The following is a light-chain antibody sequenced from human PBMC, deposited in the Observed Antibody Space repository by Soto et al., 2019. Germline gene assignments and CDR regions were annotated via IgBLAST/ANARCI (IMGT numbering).Light chain of an antibody. CDR1: QDINTY. Sequence: DIQLTQSPSFLSASVGDRVTITCRASQDINTYLAWYQQKPGKAPKLLIFAASTLQNGVPSRFSGSGSGTEFTVSITSLQPEDFATYYCQQRKSYPITFGQGTRLEIK. CDR2: AAS. J-gene: IGKJ5*01. CDR3: QQRKSYPIT. V-gene: IGKV1-9*01.